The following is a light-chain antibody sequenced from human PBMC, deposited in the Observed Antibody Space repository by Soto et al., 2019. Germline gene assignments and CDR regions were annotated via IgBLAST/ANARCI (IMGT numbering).Light chain of an antibody. CDR2: RNN. J-gene: IGLJ1*01. Sequence: QSALTQPPSASGNPGQSVTISCSGSSSNIGSNYVYWYQQLPGTAPKLLIYRNNQRPSGVPDRFSGSKSGTSASLAISGLRSEDEADYYCAAWDDSLSGFYVFGTGTKVTVL. V-gene: IGLV1-47*01. CDR1: SSNIGSNY. CDR3: AAWDDSLSGFYV.